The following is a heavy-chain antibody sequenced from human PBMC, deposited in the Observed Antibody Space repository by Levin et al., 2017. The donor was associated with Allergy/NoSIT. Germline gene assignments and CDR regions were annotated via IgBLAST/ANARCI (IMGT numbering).Heavy chain of an antibody. J-gene: IGHJ5*02. CDR1: GGTFSSYT. D-gene: IGHD3-10*01. Sequence: KISCKASGGTFSSYTISWVRQAPGQGLEWMGRIIPILGIANYAQKYQGRVTITADKSTSTAYMELSSLRSEDTAVYYCARDTDYYGSGSPPGGDPWGQGTLVTVSS. CDR3: ARDTDYYGSGSPPGGDP. V-gene: IGHV1-69*04. CDR2: IIPILGIA.